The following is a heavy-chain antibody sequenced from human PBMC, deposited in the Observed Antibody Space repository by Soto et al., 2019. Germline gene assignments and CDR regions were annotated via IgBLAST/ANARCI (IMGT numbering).Heavy chain of an antibody. CDR3: ATPPNDSSGYYTA. V-gene: IGHV3-30*03. J-gene: IGHJ4*02. D-gene: IGHD3-22*01. CDR1: GFTFSSYG. Sequence: QVQLVESGGGVVQPGRSLRLSCAASGFTFSSYGMHWVRQAPGKGLEWVAVISYDGSNKYYADSVKGRFTISRDNSKNTLYLQMNSLRAEDTAVYYCATPPNDSSGYYTAWGQGTLVTVSS. CDR2: ISYDGSNK.